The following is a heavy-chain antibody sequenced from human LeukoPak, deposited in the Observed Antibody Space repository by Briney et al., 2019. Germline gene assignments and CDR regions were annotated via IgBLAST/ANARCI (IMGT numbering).Heavy chain of an antibody. CDR2: ISYDGSKK. D-gene: IGHD1-26*01. Sequence: SCKTSGYSFTAFYIHWVRQAPGKGLEWVAVISYDGSKKYYADSAKDRFSISRDNSNNTLYLQMNSLRAEDTAVYYCAKDPKPRYSGYFFPSTDYWGQGTLVTVSS. V-gene: IGHV3-30*18. J-gene: IGHJ4*02. CDR3: AKDPKPRYSGYFFPSTDY. CDR1: GYSFTAFY.